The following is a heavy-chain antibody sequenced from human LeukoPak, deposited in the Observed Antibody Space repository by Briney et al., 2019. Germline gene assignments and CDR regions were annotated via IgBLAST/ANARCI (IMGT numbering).Heavy chain of an antibody. CDR1: GSTFSSYA. V-gene: IGHV3-23*01. D-gene: IGHD6-19*01. CDR2: ISGSGGST. CDR3: AKDGDSSGWYRTDY. Sequence: GGSLRLSCAASGSTFSSYAMSWVRQAPGKGLEWVSAISGSGGSTYYADSVKGRFTISRDNSKNTLYLQMNSLRAEDTAVYYCAKDGDSSGWYRTDYWGQGTLVTVSS. J-gene: IGHJ4*02.